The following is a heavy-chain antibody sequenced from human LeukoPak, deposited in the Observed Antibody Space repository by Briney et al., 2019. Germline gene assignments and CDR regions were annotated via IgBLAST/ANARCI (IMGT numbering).Heavy chain of an antibody. D-gene: IGHD3-10*01. CDR2: INHSGST. V-gene: IGHV4-34*01. J-gene: IGHJ4*02. CDR3: ARPAGYYYGSGSYSY. CDR1: GGSFSGYY. Sequence: SETLSLTCAGYGGSFSGYYWSWIRQPPGKGLEWIGEINHSGSTNYNPSLKSRVTISVDTSKNQFSLKLSSVTAADTAVYYCARPAGYYYGSGSYSYWGQGTLVTVSS.